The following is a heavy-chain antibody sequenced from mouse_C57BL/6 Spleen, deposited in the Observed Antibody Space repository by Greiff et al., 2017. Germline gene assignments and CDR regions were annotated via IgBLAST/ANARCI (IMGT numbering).Heavy chain of an antibody. J-gene: IGHJ2*01. V-gene: IGHV5-17*01. CDR3: AIGLGYYFDY. D-gene: IGHD3-3*01. Sequence: EVKLVESGGGLVKPGGSLKLSCAASGFTFSDYGMHWVRQAPEKGLEWVAYISSGSSTIYYADTVKGRFTISRDNAKNTLFLQMTSLRSEDTAMYYCAIGLGYYFDYWGQGTTLTVSS. CDR2: ISSGSSTI. CDR1: GFTFSDYG.